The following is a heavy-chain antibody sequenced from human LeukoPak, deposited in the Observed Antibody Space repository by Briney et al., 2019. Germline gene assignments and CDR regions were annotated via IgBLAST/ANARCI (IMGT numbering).Heavy chain of an antibody. V-gene: IGHV4-39*01. CDR2: IYYSGNT. D-gene: IGHD6-6*01. Sequence: SETLSLTCTVSGVSIGSSNSYWGWIRQPPGKGLEWIGSIYYSGNTYYNASLKSQVSISIDTSKIQFSLRLTSVTAADTAVYYCAGSVYSSSSKRFDYWGQGTLVTVSS. CDR3: AGSVYSSSSKRFDY. CDR1: GVSIGSSNSY. J-gene: IGHJ4*02.